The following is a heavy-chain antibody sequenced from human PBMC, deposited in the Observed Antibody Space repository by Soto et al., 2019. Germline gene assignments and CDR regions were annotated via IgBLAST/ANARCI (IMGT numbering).Heavy chain of an antibody. V-gene: IGHV1-69*01. J-gene: IGHJ6*01. D-gene: IGHD1-26*01. CDR1: GGTFSSYS. CDR3: ARGNRGVVGATCRPKDSYYSDGMDV. Sequence: HVQLVQSGAEVKKPGYSVKFSCKASGGTFSSYSISWLRQAPGQGLEWMGGIIPIFGTANYAQKFQGRVTITSDEYTSTAYMRLSSLRSEDTDVYYFARGNRGVVGATCRPKDSYYSDGMDVWGQGTTVTVSA. CDR2: IIPIFGTA.